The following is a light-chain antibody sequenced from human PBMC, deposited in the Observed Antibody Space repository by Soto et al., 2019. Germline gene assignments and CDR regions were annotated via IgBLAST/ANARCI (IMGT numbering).Light chain of an antibody. CDR1: QSVSSRN. CDR2: GAS. CDR3: LRYGDSPPAYT. Sequence: EIVLTQSPGTVSLSPGERATLSCRASQSVSSRNLAWYRQKPGQAPSFLIFGASNRATGIPDRFSGSGSGTDFTLTISRLEHEDCAVYYCLRYGDSPPAYTFGQGTKLEIK. V-gene: IGKV3-20*01. J-gene: IGKJ2*01.